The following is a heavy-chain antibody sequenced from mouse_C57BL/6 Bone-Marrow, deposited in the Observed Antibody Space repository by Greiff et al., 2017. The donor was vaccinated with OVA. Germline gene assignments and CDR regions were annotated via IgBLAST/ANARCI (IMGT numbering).Heavy chain of an antibody. CDR2: IDPSDSYT. CDR1: GYTFTSYW. J-gene: IGHJ4*01. Sequence: VQLQQPGAELVMPGASVKLSCKASGYTFTSYWMHWVKQRPGQGLEWIGEIDPSDSYTNYNQKFKGKSTLTVDKSSSTAYMQLSSLTSEDSAVDYCARWDYGSSGYDAMDYWGQGTAVTVS. D-gene: IGHD1-1*01. V-gene: IGHV1-69*01. CDR3: ARWDYGSSGYDAMDY.